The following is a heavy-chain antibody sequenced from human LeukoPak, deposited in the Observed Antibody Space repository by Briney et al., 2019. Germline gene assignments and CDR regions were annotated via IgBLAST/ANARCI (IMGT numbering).Heavy chain of an antibody. D-gene: IGHD5-18*01. Sequence: SETLSLTCAVYGGSFSGYYWSWIRQPPGKGLEWIGEINHSGSTNYNPSLKSRVTISVDTSKNQFSLKLSSVTAADTAVYYCARAGYSYGKTIFDYWGQGTLVTVSS. CDR2: INHSGST. V-gene: IGHV4-34*01. CDR1: GGSFSGYY. CDR3: ARAGYSYGKTIFDY. J-gene: IGHJ4*02.